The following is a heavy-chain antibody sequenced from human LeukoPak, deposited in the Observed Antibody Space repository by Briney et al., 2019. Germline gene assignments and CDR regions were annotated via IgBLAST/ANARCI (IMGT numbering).Heavy chain of an antibody. CDR2: ISSSSSTI. CDR3: ARTRIVGATDDAFDI. J-gene: IGHJ3*02. D-gene: IGHD1-26*01. V-gene: IGHV3-48*04. CDR1: GFTFSSYS. Sequence: GGSLRLSCAASGFTFSSYSMNWVRQAPGKGLEWVSYISSSSSTIYYADSVKGRFTISRDNAKNSLYLQMNSLRAEDTALYHCARTRIVGATDDAFDIWGQGTMVTVSS.